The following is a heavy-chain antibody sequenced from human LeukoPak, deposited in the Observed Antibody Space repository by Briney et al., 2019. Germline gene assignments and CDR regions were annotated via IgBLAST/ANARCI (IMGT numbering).Heavy chain of an antibody. J-gene: IGHJ4*02. Sequence: GGSLRLSCAASGFTFSDYYMSWIRQAPGKGLEWVSYISGSDYNIFYADSVKGRFTISRDNAKNSLYLQMNSLRAEDTAVYYCAKSRSGSANWALQIFDNWGQGTLVTVSS. CDR1: GFTFSDYY. CDR3: AKSRSGSANWALQIFDN. D-gene: IGHD1-1*01. CDR2: ISGSDYNI. V-gene: IGHV3-11*04.